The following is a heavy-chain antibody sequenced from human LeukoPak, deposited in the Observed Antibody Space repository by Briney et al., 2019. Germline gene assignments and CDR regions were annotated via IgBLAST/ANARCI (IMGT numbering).Heavy chain of an antibody. CDR1: GYTFSSYG. CDR3: ARVKAVAGPSNWFDP. D-gene: IGHD6-19*01. V-gene: IGHV1-18*04. CDR2: ISAYNGNT. J-gene: IGHJ5*02. Sequence: ASVEVSCKASGYTFSSYGISWVRQAPGQGLEWMGWISAYNGNTNYAQKLQGRVTMTTDTSTSTAYMELRSLRSDDTAVYYCARVKAVAGPSNWFDPWGQGTLVTVSS.